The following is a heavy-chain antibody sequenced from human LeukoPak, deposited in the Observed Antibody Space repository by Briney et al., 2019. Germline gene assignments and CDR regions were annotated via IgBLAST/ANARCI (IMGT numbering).Heavy chain of an antibody. J-gene: IGHJ4*02. CDR3: ARHGYTASHYFLDY. CDR2: IYTTGKT. V-gene: IGHV4-4*07. D-gene: IGHD3-16*01. Sequence: SETLSLTCTVCSGSINSYYWGWVRQLAGRGLEWIGRIYTTGKTDYNPSLKSRLTMSVDTSKRQFSLNLTSVTAADTAIYYCARHGYTASHYFLDYWSQGTLVTVSS. CDR1: SGSINSYY.